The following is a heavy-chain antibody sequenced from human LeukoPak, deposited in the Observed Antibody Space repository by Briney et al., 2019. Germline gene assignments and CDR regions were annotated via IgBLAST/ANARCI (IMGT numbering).Heavy chain of an antibody. D-gene: IGHD6-13*01. CDR1: GYTFTSYD. Sequence: ASVKVSCKASGYTFTSYDINWVRQATGQGLEWMGWMNPNSGNTGYAQKFQGRVTMTGNTSISTAYMELSSLRSEDTAVYYCARFSFGSSWYEPYYYYYGMDVWGQGTTVTVSS. J-gene: IGHJ6*02. V-gene: IGHV1-8*01. CDR2: MNPNSGNT. CDR3: ARFSFGSSWYEPYYYYYGMDV.